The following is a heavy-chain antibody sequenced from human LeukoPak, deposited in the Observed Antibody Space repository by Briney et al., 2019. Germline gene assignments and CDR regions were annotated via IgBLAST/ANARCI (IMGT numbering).Heavy chain of an antibody. J-gene: IGHJ4*02. CDR2: IYYSGST. Sequence: SESLSLTCTVSGGSISSSSYYWGWVRQPPGKGLEWIANIYYSGSTYYSPSLRSRVTISVDTSKNQFSLKLTSVTAADTAVYYCARHASVSGNWPRPLDYWGQGSLVTVSS. CDR3: ARHASVSGNWPRPLDY. V-gene: IGHV4-39*01. CDR1: GGSISSSSYY. D-gene: IGHD3-3*01.